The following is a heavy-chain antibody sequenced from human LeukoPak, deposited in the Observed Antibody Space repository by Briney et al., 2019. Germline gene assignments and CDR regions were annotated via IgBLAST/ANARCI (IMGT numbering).Heavy chain of an antibody. CDR3: ARVLRYSYGSGSYVDP. D-gene: IGHD3-10*01. Sequence: PSETLSLTCAVDGGSFSDYYWTWIRQPPGKGLEWIGELNHGGTTNYNPSLKSRLTISLDTSKNQFSLRLSSVTAADTAVYYCARVLRYSYGSGSYVDPWGQGTLVTVSS. CDR1: GGSFSDYY. J-gene: IGHJ5*02. V-gene: IGHV4-34*01. CDR2: LNHGGTT.